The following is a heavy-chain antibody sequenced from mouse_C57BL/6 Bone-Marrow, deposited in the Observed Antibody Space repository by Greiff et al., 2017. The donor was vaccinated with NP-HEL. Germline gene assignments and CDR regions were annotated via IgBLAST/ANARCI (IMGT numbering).Heavy chain of an antibody. CDR3: ARHYGTLRGCPWFAY. V-gene: IGHV1-85*01. J-gene: IGHJ3*01. D-gene: IGHD1-1*01. CDR1: GYTFTSYD. CDR2: IYPRDGST. Sequence: QVQLKESGPELVKPGASVKLSCKASGYTFTSYDINWVKQRPGQGLEWIGWIYPRDGSTKYNEKFKGKATLTVDTSSSTAYMELHSLTSEDSAVYFCARHYGTLRGCPWFAYWGQGTLVTVSA.